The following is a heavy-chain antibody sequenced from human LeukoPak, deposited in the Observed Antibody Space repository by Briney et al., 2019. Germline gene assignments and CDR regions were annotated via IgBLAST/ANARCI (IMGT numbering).Heavy chain of an antibody. D-gene: IGHD3-3*01. CDR2: ISSSSRYI. V-gene: IGHV3-21*01. CDR3: ARDLNGKYYDFWSGPHLGYYYYMDV. J-gene: IGHJ6*03. Sequence: GSLRLSCSASGFTFSSYSMNWVRQAPGKGPEWVSSISSSSRYIYYADSVKGRFTISRDNAKNSLYLQMNSLRAEDTAVYYCARDLNGKYYDFWSGPHLGYYYYMDVWAKGPRSPSP. CDR1: GFTFSSYS.